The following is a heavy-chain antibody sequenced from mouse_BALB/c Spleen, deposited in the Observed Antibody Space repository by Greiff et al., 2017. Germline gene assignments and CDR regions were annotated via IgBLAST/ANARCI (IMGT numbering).Heavy chain of an antibody. J-gene: IGHJ4*01. CDR1: GFSLTGYG. D-gene: IGHD2-4*01. V-gene: IGHV2-6-7*01. Sequence: QVQLQQSGPGLVAPSQSLSITCTVSGFSLTGYGVNWVRQPPGKGLEWLGMIWGDGSTDYNSALKSRLSISKDNSKSQVFLKMNSLQTDDTARYYCARAYDYGRGAMDYWGQGTSVTVSS. CDR2: IWGDGST. CDR3: ARAYDYGRGAMDY.